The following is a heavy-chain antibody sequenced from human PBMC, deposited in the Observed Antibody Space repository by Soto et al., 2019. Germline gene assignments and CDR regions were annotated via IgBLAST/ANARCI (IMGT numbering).Heavy chain of an antibody. CDR1: GGSFSGYY. CDR3: ARGNVATATTY. J-gene: IGHJ4*02. V-gene: IGHV4-34*01. CDR2: INHSGST. Sequence: QVQLQQWGAGLLKPSETLSLTCAVYGGSFSGYYWSWIRQPPGKGLEWIGEINHSGSTNYNPSLKSRVTISVDTSKNQCSLMLGSVTAAYTAVYYCARGNVATATTYWGQGTLVTVSS. D-gene: IGHD1-1*01.